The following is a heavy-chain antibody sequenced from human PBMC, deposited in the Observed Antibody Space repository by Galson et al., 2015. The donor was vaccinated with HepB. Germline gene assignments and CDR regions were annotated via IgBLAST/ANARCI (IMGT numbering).Heavy chain of an antibody. Sequence: SVKVSCKASGYTFTSYYMHWVRQAPGQGLEWMGIINPSGGSTSYAQKFQGRVTMTRDTSTSTVYMELSSLRSEDTAVYYCAAQTFFGVVTDYYMDVWGKGTTVTVSS. CDR3: AAQTFFGVVTDYYMDV. V-gene: IGHV1-46*01. CDR2: INPSGGST. J-gene: IGHJ6*03. D-gene: IGHD3-3*01. CDR1: GYTFTSYY.